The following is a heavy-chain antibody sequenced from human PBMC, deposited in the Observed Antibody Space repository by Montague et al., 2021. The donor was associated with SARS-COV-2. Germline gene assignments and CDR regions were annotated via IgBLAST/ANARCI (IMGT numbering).Heavy chain of an antibody. V-gene: IGHV4-38-2*02. CDR3: VREKAGGLRNVFDI. Sequence: SETLSLTCTVSGFSIGSGDYWGWIRQPPGKGLEWFGGIYHVGPPYYNPSLQGRLTMSIETSTNQFSLRLTSVPAADTAVFFCVREKAGGLRNVFDIWGQGTTVTVSS. CDR2: IYHVGPP. CDR1: GFSIGSGDY. J-gene: IGHJ3*02.